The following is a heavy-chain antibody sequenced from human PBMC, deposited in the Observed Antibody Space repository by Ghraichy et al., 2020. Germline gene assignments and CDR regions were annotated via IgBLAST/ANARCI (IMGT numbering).Heavy chain of an antibody. Sequence: SQTLSLTCTVSGGSISSSSYYWGWIRQPPGKGLEWIGSIYYSGSTYYNPSLKSRVTISVDTSKNQFSLKLSSVTAADTAVYYCARQKGTQGSWFDPWGQGTLVTVS. CDR3: ARQKGTQGSWFDP. CDR2: IYYSGST. D-gene: IGHD3-10*01. CDR1: GGSISSSSYY. V-gene: IGHV4-39*01. J-gene: IGHJ5*02.